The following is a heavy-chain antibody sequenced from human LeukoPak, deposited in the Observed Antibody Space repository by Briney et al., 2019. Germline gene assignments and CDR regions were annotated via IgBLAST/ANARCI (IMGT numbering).Heavy chain of an antibody. CDR2: ISSSSSYI. D-gene: IGHD6-25*01. V-gene: IGHV3-21*01. CDR3: ARVSSNRVGYHHYFDY. Sequence: GGSLRLSCAASGFTFDDYAMHWVRQAPGKGLEWVSSISSSSSYIYYADSVKGRFTISRDNAKNSLYLQMNSLRAEDTAVYYCARVSSNRVGYHHYFDYWGQGTLVTVSS. J-gene: IGHJ4*02. CDR1: GFTFDDYA.